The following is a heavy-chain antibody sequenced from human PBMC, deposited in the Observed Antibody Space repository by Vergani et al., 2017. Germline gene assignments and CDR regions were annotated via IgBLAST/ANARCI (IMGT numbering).Heavy chain of an antibody. J-gene: IGHJ6*02. V-gene: IGHV4-30-4*08. CDR1: GGSISSGDYY. D-gene: IGHD3-10*01. CDR3: ARVGVVRGVSYYYYYYGMDV. CDR2: IYYSGST. Sequence: QVQLQESGPGLVKPSQTLSLTCTVSGGSISSGDYYWIWIRQPPGKGLEWIVYIYYSGSTYYNPSLKSRVTISVDTSKNQFSLKLSSVTAADTAVYYCARVGVVRGVSYYYYYYGMDVWGQGTTVTVSS.